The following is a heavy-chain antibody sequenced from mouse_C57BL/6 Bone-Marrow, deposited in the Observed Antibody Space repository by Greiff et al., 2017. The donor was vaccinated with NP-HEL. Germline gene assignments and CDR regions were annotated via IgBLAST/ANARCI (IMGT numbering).Heavy chain of an antibody. CDR1: GFTFSDYY. CDR3: AKIPEGYFDY. J-gene: IGHJ2*01. Sequence: EVHLVESGGGLVQPGGSLKLSCAASGFTFSDYYMYWVRQTPEKRLEWVAYISNGGGSTYYPDTVKGRFTISRDNAKNTLYLQMSRLKSEDTAMYYCAKIPEGYFDYWGQGTTLTVSS. V-gene: IGHV5-12*01. CDR2: ISNGGGST.